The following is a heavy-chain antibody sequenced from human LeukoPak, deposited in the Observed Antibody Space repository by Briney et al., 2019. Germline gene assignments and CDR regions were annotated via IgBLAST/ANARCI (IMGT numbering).Heavy chain of an antibody. J-gene: IGHJ6*04. D-gene: IGHD3-3*02. CDR3: ARVRIHLTEMDV. V-gene: IGHV3-53*01. CDR1: GYSISSGYY. CDR2: IYSGGST. Sequence: PSETLSLTCTVSGYSISSGYYWGWIRQPPGKGLEWVSVIYSGGSTYYADSVKGRFTISRDNSKNTLYLQMNSLRAEDTAVYYCARVRIHLTEMDVWGKGTTVTVSS.